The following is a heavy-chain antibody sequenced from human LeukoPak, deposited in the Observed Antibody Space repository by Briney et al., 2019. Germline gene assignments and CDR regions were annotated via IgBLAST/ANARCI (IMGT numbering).Heavy chain of an antibody. CDR1: GW. D-gene: IGHD6-13*01. Sequence: GGSLRLSCAASGWMHWVRQAPGKGLEWVSAISGSGGSTYYADSVKGRFTISRDNSKNTLYLQMNSLRAEDTAVYYCAKDLGIAAAGYFDYWGQGTLVTVSS. CDR3: AKDLGIAAAGYFDY. CDR2: ISGSGGST. J-gene: IGHJ4*02. V-gene: IGHV3-23*01.